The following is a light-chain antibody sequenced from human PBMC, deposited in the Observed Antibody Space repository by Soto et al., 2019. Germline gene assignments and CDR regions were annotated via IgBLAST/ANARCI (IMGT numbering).Light chain of an antibody. Sequence: IQLTQSPSSLSASVGDRVTVTCRASQNINIYLNWYQQKPGKAPTLLIYGASSLQSGVPSRFSGGGSRTDFTLTISSLQAEDFATYYCQQYNNWPPWTFGQGTKVEIK. J-gene: IGKJ1*01. CDR2: GAS. V-gene: IGKV1-39*01. CDR3: QQYNNWPPWT. CDR1: QNINIY.